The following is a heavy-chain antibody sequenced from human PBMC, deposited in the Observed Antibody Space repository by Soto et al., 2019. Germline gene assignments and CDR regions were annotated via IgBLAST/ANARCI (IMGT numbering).Heavy chain of an antibody. Sequence: SVKVSCKASGGTFSSYAISWVRQAPGQGLEWMGGIIPIFGTANYAQKFQGRVTITADESTSTAYMELSSLRSEDTAVYYFASTQEYYYDSSGYYYLDYWGQGTLVTVSS. CDR1: GGTFSSYA. CDR3: ASTQEYYYDSSGYYYLDY. J-gene: IGHJ4*02. D-gene: IGHD3-22*01. CDR2: IIPIFGTA. V-gene: IGHV1-69*13.